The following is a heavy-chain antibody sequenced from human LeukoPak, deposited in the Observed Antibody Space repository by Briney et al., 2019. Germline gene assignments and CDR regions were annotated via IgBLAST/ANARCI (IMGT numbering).Heavy chain of an antibody. Sequence: GGSLRLSCAASGFTFSSYGMTWVRQAPGKGLEWVSYISSSGSTIYYADSVKGRFTISRDNAKNSLYLQMNSLRAEDTAVYYCARGGLWRFPFDYWGQGTLVTVSS. J-gene: IGHJ4*02. CDR1: GFTFSSYG. D-gene: IGHD3-3*01. V-gene: IGHV3-48*04. CDR3: ARGGLWRFPFDY. CDR2: ISSSGSTI.